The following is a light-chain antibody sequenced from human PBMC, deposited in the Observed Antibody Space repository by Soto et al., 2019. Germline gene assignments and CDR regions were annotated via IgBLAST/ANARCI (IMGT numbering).Light chain of an antibody. CDR3: SSYSSVTTLWV. CDR2: EVS. J-gene: IGLJ3*02. CDR1: SSDVGGYNY. Sequence: QSALTQPASVSGSPGQSITISCTGTSSDVGGYNYVSWYQQHPGKAPKLIIYEVSNRPSGVSNRFSGSKSGNTASLTVSGLQAEDEADYYCSSYSSVTTLWVFGGATKLTVL. V-gene: IGLV2-14*01.